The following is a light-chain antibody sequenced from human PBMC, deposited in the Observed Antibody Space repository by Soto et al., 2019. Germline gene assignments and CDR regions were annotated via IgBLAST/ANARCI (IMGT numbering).Light chain of an antibody. Sequence: EVVLTQSPGTLSLSQGERATLSCRASQSVSSSYLAWYQQKPGQAPRLLIYGASSRATGIPDRFSGSGSGTDFTLTISRLEPEDFAVYYCQQYGSSITFGQGTRWRL. J-gene: IGKJ5*01. V-gene: IGKV3-20*01. CDR3: QQYGSSIT. CDR2: GAS. CDR1: QSVSSSY.